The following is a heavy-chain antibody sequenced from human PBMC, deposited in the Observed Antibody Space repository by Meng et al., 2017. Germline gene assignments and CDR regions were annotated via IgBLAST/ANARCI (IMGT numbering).Heavy chain of an antibody. CDR3: ARESMYNWFDP. CDR2: IYSGGST. D-gene: IGHD6-6*01. V-gene: IGHV3-66*02. CDR1: GFTVSRNY. J-gene: IGHJ5*02. Sequence: VQLVYAGEVLVQPGGSLRLSCAASGFTVSRNYMGRVRQAPGKVLEWVSVIYSGGSTYYADSVKGRFTISRDNSKNTLYLQMNSLRAEDTAVYYCARESMYNWFDPWGQGTLVTVSS.